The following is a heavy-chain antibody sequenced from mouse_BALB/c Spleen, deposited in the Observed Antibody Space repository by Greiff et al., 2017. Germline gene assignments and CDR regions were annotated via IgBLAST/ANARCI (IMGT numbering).Heavy chain of an antibody. CDR1: GFTFSDYY. D-gene: IGHD1-1*01. J-gene: IGHJ3*01. Sequence: EVKLVESGGGLVKPGGSLKLSCAASGFTFSDYYMYWVRQTPEKRLEWVATISDGGSYTYYPDSVKGRFTISRDNAKNNLYLQMSSLKSEDTAMYYCARDAEGSSPWFAYWGQGTLVTVSA. CDR3: ARDAEGSSPWFAY. V-gene: IGHV5-4*02. CDR2: ISDGGSYT.